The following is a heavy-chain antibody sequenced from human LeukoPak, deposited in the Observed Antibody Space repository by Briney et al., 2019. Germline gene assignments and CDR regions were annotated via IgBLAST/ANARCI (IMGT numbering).Heavy chain of an antibody. CDR2: INHSGST. D-gene: IGHD2-8*01. CDR3: ARGYANQKPRRTRDTAQYYFDY. Sequence: PSETLSLTCAVCGGSFSGYYWSWIRQPPGKGLEWIREINHSGSTNYNPSLKSRVTISVDTSKNQFSLKLSSVTAADTAVYYCARGYANQKPRRTRDTAQYYFDYWGQGTLVTVSS. CDR1: GGSFSGYY. J-gene: IGHJ4*02. V-gene: IGHV4-34*01.